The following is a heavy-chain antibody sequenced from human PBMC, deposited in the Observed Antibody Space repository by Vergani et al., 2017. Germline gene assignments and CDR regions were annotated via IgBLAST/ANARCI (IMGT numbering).Heavy chain of an antibody. CDR3: ARVAVAGMSRLFDP. CDR2: ISHSGSA. Sequence: QVQLQESGPRLVKPSQTLFLTCTVSGGSLSSGDYYWTYVRQSPGRGLEWIGHISHSGSAFYNPSLKSRVSMSVDTSMYQFSLNLRSVTDADTAVYYCARVAVAGMSRLFDPWGQGIPVTVSS. D-gene: IGHD6-19*01. CDR1: GGSLSSGDYY. J-gene: IGHJ5*02. V-gene: IGHV4-30-4*08.